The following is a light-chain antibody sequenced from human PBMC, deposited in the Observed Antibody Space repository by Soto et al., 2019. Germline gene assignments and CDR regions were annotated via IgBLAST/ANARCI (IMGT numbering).Light chain of an antibody. CDR3: QQRSNWPVT. CDR1: QSVSSY. J-gene: IGKJ1*01. CDR2: DAC. Sequence: EIVLTQSPGTLSLSPGERATLSCRASQSVSSYLAWYQQKPGQAPRLLIYDACTRATGISARFSGSGSGTDFTLTISSLEPEDFAVYYCQQRSNWPVTFGQGTKVEVK. V-gene: IGKV3-11*01.